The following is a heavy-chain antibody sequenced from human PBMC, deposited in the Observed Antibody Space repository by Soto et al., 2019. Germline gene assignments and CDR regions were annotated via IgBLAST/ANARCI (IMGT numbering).Heavy chain of an antibody. V-gene: IGHV3-30-3*01. J-gene: IGHJ4*02. CDR3: AREDEAGSDCYLSY. CDR1: GFTFSSHS. CDR2: ISSDGSNK. D-gene: IGHD1-26*01. Sequence: QVQLVESGGGVVQPGRSLRLSCSVSGFTFSSHSMHWVRQAPGKGLEWVALISSDGSNKYYADSVKGRFTTARDNSKNMMYLKKNSMRVENTVVYYCAREDEAGSDCYLSYWGQGALVSVSS.